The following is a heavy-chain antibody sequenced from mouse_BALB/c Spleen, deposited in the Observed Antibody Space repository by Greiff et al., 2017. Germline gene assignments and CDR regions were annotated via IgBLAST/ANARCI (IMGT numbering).Heavy chain of an antibody. CDR1: GYTFTDYE. V-gene: IGHV1-15*01. CDR3: TREEGTY. J-gene: IGHJ3*01. CDR2: IDPETGGT. Sequence: VQLQQSGAELVRPGASVTLSCKASGYTFTDYEMHWVKQTPVHGLEWIGAIDPETGGTAYNQKFKGKATLTADKSSSTAYMELRSLTSEDSAVYYCTREEGTYWGQGTLVTVSA.